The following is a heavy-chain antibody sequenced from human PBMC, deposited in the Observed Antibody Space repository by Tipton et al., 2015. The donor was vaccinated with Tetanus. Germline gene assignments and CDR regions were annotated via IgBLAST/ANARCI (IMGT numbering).Heavy chain of an antibody. D-gene: IGHD3-10*01. CDR2: INHSGST. Sequence: TLSLTCAVYGGSFSGYYWSWIRQPPGKGLEWIGEINHSGSTNYNPSLKSRVTISVDTPKNQFSLKLSSVAAADTAVYYCARGSGSYYGDFDYWGQGTLVTVSS. J-gene: IGHJ4*02. V-gene: IGHV4-34*01. CDR1: GGSFSGYY. CDR3: ARGSGSYYGDFDY.